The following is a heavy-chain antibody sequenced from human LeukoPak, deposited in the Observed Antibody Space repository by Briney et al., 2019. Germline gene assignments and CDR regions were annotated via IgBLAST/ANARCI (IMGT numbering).Heavy chain of an antibody. J-gene: IGHJ4*02. Sequence: ASVKVSCKASGYTFTGYYMHWMRQAPGQGLEWMGWINPNSGGTNYAQKFQGRVTMTRDTSISTAYMELSRLRSDDTAVYYCAREHYYGSKRALVDYWGQGTLVTVSS. CDR2: INPNSGGT. CDR1: GYTFTGYY. CDR3: AREHYYGSKRALVDY. V-gene: IGHV1-2*02. D-gene: IGHD3-10*01.